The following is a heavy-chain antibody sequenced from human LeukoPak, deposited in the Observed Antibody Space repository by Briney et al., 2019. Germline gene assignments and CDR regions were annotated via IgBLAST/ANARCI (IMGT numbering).Heavy chain of an antibody. Sequence: SVKVSCKASRGTFSSYAISWVRQAPGQGLEWMGSIIPIFGTANYAQKFQGRVTITTDESTSTAYMELSSLRSEDTAVYYCARYYCGGGSCYPYDAFDIWGQGTMVTVSS. CDR1: RGTFSSYA. CDR3: ARYYCGGGSCYPYDAFDI. CDR2: IIPIFGTA. J-gene: IGHJ3*02. D-gene: IGHD2-15*01. V-gene: IGHV1-69*05.